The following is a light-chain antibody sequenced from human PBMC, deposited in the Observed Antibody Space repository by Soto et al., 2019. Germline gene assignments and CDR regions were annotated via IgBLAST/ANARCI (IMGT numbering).Light chain of an antibody. CDR3: SSYIVSKEDVL. V-gene: IGLV1-40*01. CDR1: SSNIGAGYD. J-gene: IGLJ2*01. Sequence: QSVLTQPPSVSGAPGQRVTISCTGSSSNIGAGYDVHWYQQLPGTAPKLLIYGNSNRPSGVPDRFSGSKSGTSASLAITGLQAEDEADYYCSSYIVSKEDVLFGGGTKLTVL. CDR2: GNS.